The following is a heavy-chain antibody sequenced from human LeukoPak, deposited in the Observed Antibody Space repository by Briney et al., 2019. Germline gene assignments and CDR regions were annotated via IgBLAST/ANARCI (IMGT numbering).Heavy chain of an antibody. CDR1: GFTFSDYA. CDR2: ISSNGNSA. D-gene: IGHD7-27*01. V-gene: IGHV3-23*01. CDR3: AKLWSRFYETGEYDS. Sequence: PGGSLRLSCAASGFTFSDYAMHWVRQAPGRGLEWVSYISSNGNSAYYSDSVKGRFTISRDSSRSTLYLQMNSLRAEDTAIYYCAKLWSRFYETGEYDSWGQGILVTVSS. J-gene: IGHJ4*02.